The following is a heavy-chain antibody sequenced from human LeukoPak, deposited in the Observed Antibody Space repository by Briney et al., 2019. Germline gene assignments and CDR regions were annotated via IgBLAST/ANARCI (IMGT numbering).Heavy chain of an antibody. D-gene: IGHD3-10*01. J-gene: IGHJ3*02. V-gene: IGHV4-31*03. Sequence: SETLSLTCTVSGGSISSGSSYWNWIRQHPGQGLECIRYIYNSGTTYYNPSLKRRVTISVDTSKNQFSLKLSSVTAADTAMYYCARAGTRAFDIWAQGTMVPVSS. CDR2: IYNSGTT. CDR3: ARAGTRAFDI. CDR1: GGSISSGSSY.